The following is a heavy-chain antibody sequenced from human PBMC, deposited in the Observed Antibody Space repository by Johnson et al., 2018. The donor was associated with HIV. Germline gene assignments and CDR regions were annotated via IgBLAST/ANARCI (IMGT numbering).Heavy chain of an antibody. CDR1: GFTFSNYG. Sequence: QVQLVESGGGVVQPGRSLRLSCAASGFTFSNYGLHWVRQAPGKGLEWVAVIWYDGSNKYYADSVKGRFTISRDNSKNTLYLQMNSLIAEDTALYFCAKVGLDDAFDICGQGTMVSVSS. CDR3: AKVGLDDAFDI. CDR2: IWYDGSNK. V-gene: IGHV3-33*08. J-gene: IGHJ3*02. D-gene: IGHD6-19*01.